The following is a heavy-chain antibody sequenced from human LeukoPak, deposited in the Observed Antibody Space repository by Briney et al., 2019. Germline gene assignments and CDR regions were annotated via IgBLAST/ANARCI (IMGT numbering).Heavy chain of an antibody. Sequence: SETLSLTCTVSGGSISSYYWSWIRQPPGKGLEWIGYIYYSGSTNYNPSLKSRVTISVDTSKNQFSLKLSSVTAADTAVYYCARVVRGVTNDNWFDPWGQGTLVTVSS. CDR3: ARVVRGVTNDNWFDP. CDR1: GGSISSYY. CDR2: IYYSGST. D-gene: IGHD3-10*01. V-gene: IGHV4-59*01. J-gene: IGHJ5*02.